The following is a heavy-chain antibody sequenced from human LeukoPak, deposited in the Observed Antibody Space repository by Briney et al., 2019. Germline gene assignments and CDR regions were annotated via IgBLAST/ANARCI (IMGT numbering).Heavy chain of an antibody. D-gene: IGHD2-15*01. CDR1: GFTFSDYY. Sequence: GGSLRLSCAASGFTFSDYYMSWIRQAPGKGLEWVSYISSSGSTIYYADSVKGRFTISRDNAKNSLYLQMNSLRAEDTAVCYCARDCGGGSCYGPYDAFDIWGQGTMVTVSS. V-gene: IGHV3-11*04. CDR3: ARDCGGGSCYGPYDAFDI. CDR2: ISSSGSTI. J-gene: IGHJ3*02.